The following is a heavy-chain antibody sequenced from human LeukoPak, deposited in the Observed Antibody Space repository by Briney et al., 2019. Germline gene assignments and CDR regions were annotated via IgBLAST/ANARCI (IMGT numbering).Heavy chain of an antibody. D-gene: IGHD6-6*01. V-gene: IGHV3-21*01. CDR1: GFTLSSYS. Sequence: GGSLRLSCAASGFTLSSYSMNWVRQAPGKGLECVSYISSSSTHIYYADSVKGRFTISRDNARNSLYLQMNSLRAEDTAIYCCARSEHSSSSFDYWGQGTLVTVSS. CDR3: ARSEHSSSSFDY. CDR2: ISSSSTHI. J-gene: IGHJ4*02.